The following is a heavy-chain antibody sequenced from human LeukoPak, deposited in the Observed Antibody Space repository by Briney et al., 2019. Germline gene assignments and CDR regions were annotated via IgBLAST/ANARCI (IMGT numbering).Heavy chain of an antibody. D-gene: IGHD6-13*01. CDR2: ISGSGAIT. V-gene: IGHV3-23*01. CDR3: AKEKVAAAGAWTYGMDV. Sequence: PGGSLRLSCAASGLTFSNYAMSWVRQAPGKGLEWVSVISGSGAITYYADSVKGRFTISRDNSGNTVNLQMNSLRVEDTAVYYCAKEKVAAAGAWTYGMDVWGQGTTVTVSS. CDR1: GLTFSNYA. J-gene: IGHJ6*02.